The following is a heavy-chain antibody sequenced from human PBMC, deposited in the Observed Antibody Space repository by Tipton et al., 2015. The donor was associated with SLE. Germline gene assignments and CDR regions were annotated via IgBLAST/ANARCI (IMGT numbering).Heavy chain of an antibody. V-gene: IGHV4-39*07. CDR1: GGSISSSPYY. D-gene: IGHD3-3*01. CDR3: ARAQSSRFSGYYYYYMDV. J-gene: IGHJ6*03. CDR2: IYYSGST. Sequence: TLSLTCIVSGGSISSSPYYWGWIRQPPGKGLEWIGSIYYSGSTYYNPSLKSRVTISVDTSKNQFSLKLSSVTAADTAVYYCARAQSSRFSGYYYYYMDVWGKGTTVTVSS.